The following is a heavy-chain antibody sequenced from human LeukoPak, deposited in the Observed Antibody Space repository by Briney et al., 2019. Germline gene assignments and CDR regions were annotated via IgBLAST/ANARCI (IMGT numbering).Heavy chain of an antibody. CDR1: GFTFDDYG. V-gene: IGHV3-20*04. J-gene: IGHJ3*02. Sequence: GGSLGLSCAASGFTFDDYGMSWVRQAPGKGLEWASGINWNGGSTGYADSVKGRFTVSRDNAKNSLYLQMNSLRAEDTALYYCARPIVGATSDAFDIWGQGTMVTVSS. D-gene: IGHD1-26*01. CDR2: INWNGGST. CDR3: ARPIVGATSDAFDI.